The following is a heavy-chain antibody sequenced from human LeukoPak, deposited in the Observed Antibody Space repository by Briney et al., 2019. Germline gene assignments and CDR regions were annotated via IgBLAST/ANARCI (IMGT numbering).Heavy chain of an antibody. V-gene: IGHV1-69*04. D-gene: IGHD4-11*01. J-gene: IGHJ4*02. Sequence: SSVKVSCKASGGTFSRYTISRVRQAPGQGLEWMGRIIPILGIANYAQKFQGRVTITADKSTSTAYMELSSLGSEDTAVYDCARERGYSNYVIDYWGQGTLVTVSS. CDR2: IIPILGIA. CDR3: ARERGYSNYVIDY. CDR1: GGTFSRYT.